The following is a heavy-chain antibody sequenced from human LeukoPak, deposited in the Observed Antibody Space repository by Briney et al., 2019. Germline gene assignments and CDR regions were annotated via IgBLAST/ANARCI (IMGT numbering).Heavy chain of an antibody. Sequence: SETLSLTCTVSGGSISSSSYYWGWIRQPPGEGLEWIASIYYSGTTYYNPSLKSRVTISVDTSKNQFSLKLSSVTAADTAVYYCARHLGPWQQLVLFDYWGQGTLVTVSS. V-gene: IGHV4-39*01. CDR1: GGSISSSSYY. CDR2: IYYSGTT. CDR3: ARHLGPWQQLVLFDY. J-gene: IGHJ4*02. D-gene: IGHD6-13*01.